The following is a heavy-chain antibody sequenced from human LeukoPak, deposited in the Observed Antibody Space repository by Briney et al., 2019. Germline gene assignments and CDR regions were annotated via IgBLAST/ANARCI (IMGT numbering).Heavy chain of an antibody. V-gene: IGHV3-7*01. D-gene: IGHD4-17*01. CDR2: IKQDGSEK. CDR3: ARDDYGGYSYYYYMDV. Sequence: GGSLRLSCEASGFTFSSYWMSWVRQAPGKGLEWVANIKQDGSEKYYVDSVKGRFTISRDNAKNSLYLQMNSLRAEDTAVYYCARDDYGGYSYYYYMDVWGKGTTVTISS. J-gene: IGHJ6*03. CDR1: GFTFSSYW.